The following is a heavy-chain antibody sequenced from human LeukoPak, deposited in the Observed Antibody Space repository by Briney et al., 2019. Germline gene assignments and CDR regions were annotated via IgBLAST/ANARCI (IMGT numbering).Heavy chain of an antibody. CDR2: ISAYNGNT. V-gene: IGHV1-18*01. D-gene: IGHD3-16*02. J-gene: IGHJ3*02. CDR3: AKIHDYIWGSYRSDAFDI. CDR1: GYSFTSNV. Sequence: ASVKVSCKASGYSFTSNVISWVQQAPGQGLEWMGWISAYNGNTNYAQKLQGRVTMTTDTSTSTAYMELRSLRSDDTAVYYCAKIHDYIWGSYRSDAFDIWGQGTMVTVSS.